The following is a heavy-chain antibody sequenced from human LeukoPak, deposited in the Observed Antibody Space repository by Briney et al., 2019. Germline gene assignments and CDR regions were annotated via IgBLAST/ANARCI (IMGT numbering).Heavy chain of an antibody. Sequence: PGGSLRLSCAASGFTFSSYGMHWVRQAPGKGPEWVAVIWYDGSNKYYADSVKGRFTISRDNSKNTLYLQMNSLRAEDTAVYYCAKNLYYYYYYMGVWGKGTTVTVSS. J-gene: IGHJ6*03. V-gene: IGHV3-33*06. CDR3: AKNLYYYYYYMGV. CDR2: IWYDGSNK. CDR1: GFTFSSYG.